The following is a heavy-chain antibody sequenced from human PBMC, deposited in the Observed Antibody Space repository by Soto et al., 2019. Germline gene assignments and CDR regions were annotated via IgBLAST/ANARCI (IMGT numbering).Heavy chain of an antibody. CDR2: ISYDGSNT. CDR3: AKGYNWNPLYYYYGMDV. CDR1: GFTFSSYG. J-gene: IGHJ6*02. V-gene: IGHV3-30*18. D-gene: IGHD1-1*01. Sequence: GGSLRLACPASGFTFSSYGMHWVRQAPRRWLEWVAVISYDGSNTYYADYVKGRFTIARENSKNTLYLQMNSLRAEDTAVYYCAKGYNWNPLYYYYGMDVWGQGTTVTVSS.